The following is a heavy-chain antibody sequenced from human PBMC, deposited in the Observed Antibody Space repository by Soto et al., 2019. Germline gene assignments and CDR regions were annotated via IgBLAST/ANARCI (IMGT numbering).Heavy chain of an antibody. CDR3: ARGEVPFTLFRGAHNWFDP. D-gene: IGHD3-10*01. CDR1: GGTFSSYS. J-gene: IGHJ5*02. V-gene: IGHV1-69*02. CDR2: IIPILGIT. Sequence: QVQLVQSGAEVKKPGSSVKVSCTASGGTFSSYSISWVRQAPGQGLEWMGRIIPILGITDYAQKFQGRITITAYKSTSTAYTELSNLRSEDTAVYYCARGEVPFTLFRGAHNWFDPWGQGTLVTVSS.